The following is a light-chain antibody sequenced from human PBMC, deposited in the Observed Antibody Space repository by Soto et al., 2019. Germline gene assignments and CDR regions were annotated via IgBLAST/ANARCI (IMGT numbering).Light chain of an antibody. CDR1: RDINNY. CDR2: DAS. CDR3: QQYNSYS. V-gene: IGKV1-33*01. Sequence: DTQMTQSPSSLSASVGDRVTITCQASRDINNYLIWYQQKPGKAPKLLIYDASKLETGVPSRFSGSGSGTEFTLTISSLQPDDFATYYCQQYNSYSFGQGTKV. J-gene: IGKJ1*01.